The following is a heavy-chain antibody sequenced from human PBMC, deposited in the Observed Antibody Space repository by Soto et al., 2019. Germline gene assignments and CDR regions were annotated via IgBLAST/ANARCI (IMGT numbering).Heavy chain of an antibody. D-gene: IGHD5-12*01. Sequence: LILFCATSGFTFSRCDMNWVRQAPGKGLEWVSFISSSASYMYYADSVKGRFTISRDNSKKSLYLQMNSLRADDTAVYYCARECVDTVTSITIPFDYWGQGALVTVSS. CDR2: ISSSASYM. J-gene: IGHJ4*02. CDR3: ARECVDTVTSITIPFDY. V-gene: IGHV3-21*01. CDR1: GFTFSRCD.